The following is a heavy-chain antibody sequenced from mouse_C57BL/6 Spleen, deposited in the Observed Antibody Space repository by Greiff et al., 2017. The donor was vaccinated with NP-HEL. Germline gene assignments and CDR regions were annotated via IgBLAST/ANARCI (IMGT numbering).Heavy chain of an antibody. Sequence: VQLQQSGPELVKPGASVKLSCKASGYTFTSYDINWVKQRPGQGLEWIGWIYPRDGSTKYNEKFKGKATLTVDKSSSTAYMELHSLTSEDSAVYFCARDGSSYGFAYWGQGTLVTVSA. CDR3: ARDGSSYGFAY. D-gene: IGHD1-1*01. V-gene: IGHV1-85*01. CDR2: IYPRDGST. CDR1: GYTFTSYD. J-gene: IGHJ3*01.